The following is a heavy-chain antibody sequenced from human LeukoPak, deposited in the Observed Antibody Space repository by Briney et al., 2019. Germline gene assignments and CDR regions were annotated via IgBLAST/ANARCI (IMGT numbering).Heavy chain of an antibody. D-gene: IGHD3-16*01. V-gene: IGHV4-39*01. CDR2: IYYSGST. J-gene: IGHJ3*02. CDR1: GGSISSSSYY. CDR3: ARWVWGIDAFDI. Sequence: SETLSLTCTVSGGSISSSSYYWGWIRQPPGKGLEWIGSIYYSGSTYYNPSLKSRVTISVDTSKNQFSLKLSSVTAADTAVYYCARWVWGIDAFDIWGQGTMVTVSS.